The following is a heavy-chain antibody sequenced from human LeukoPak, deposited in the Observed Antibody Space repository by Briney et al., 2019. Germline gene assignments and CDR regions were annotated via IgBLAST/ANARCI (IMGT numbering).Heavy chain of an antibody. D-gene: IGHD3-10*01. CDR1: GGSISNNNW. CDR2: IYHGGST. CDR3: ARGEERGSGTVHFDY. V-gene: IGHV4-4*02. Sequence: SEALSLTCAVSGGSISNNNWWSWVRQPPGMGLEWIGEIYHGGSTNYNPSLKSRVTMSVDRSKNQFSLKLSSVTAADTAVYYCARGEERGSGTVHFDYWGQGTLVTVSS. J-gene: IGHJ4*02.